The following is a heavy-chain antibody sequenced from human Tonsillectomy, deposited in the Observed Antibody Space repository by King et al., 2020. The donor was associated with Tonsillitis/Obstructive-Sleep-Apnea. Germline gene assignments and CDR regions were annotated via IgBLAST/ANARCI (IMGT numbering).Heavy chain of an antibody. CDR1: GYTFTRWY. J-gene: IGHJ4*02. CDR2: INPSDGIT. CDR3: ARDDVVGRYIDS. Sequence: QLVQSGAEVKTPGASVKVSCKASGYTFTRWYIHWVRQARGQGLEWMGIINPSDGITTYAQKFQGRVTMTTDTSASTVHLQLSSLRSEGTAVYYCARDDVVGRYIDSWGQGTLVTVSS. D-gene: IGHD1-14*01. V-gene: IGHV1-46*01.